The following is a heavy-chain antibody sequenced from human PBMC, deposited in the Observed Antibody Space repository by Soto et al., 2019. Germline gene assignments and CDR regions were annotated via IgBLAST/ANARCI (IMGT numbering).Heavy chain of an antibody. V-gene: IGHV3-20*01. Sequence: GGSLRLSCAASGFTFDDYGMSWVRQAPGKGLEWVSGINWNGGSTGYTDSVKGRFTISRDNAKNSLYLQMNSLRAEDTALYHCARDLGAYDYIWGSSGFGYWGQGTLVTVSS. CDR1: GFTFDDYG. J-gene: IGHJ4*02. D-gene: IGHD3-16*01. CDR3: ARDLGAYDYIWGSSGFGY. CDR2: INWNGGST.